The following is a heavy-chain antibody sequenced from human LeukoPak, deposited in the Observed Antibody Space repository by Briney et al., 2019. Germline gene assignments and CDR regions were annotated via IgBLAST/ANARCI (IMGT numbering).Heavy chain of an antibody. V-gene: IGHV1-46*01. CDR1: GYTFTSYY. D-gene: IGHD5-18*01. Sequence: ASVKVSCKASGYTFTSYYMHWVRQAPGQGLEWMGIINPSGGSTSYAQKFQGRVTMTRDTSTSTVYMELSSLRSEDTAVYYCARIPLDGYSYGVNYYYSMDVWGQGTTVTVSS. J-gene: IGHJ6*02. CDR3: ARIPLDGYSYGVNYYYSMDV. CDR2: INPSGGST.